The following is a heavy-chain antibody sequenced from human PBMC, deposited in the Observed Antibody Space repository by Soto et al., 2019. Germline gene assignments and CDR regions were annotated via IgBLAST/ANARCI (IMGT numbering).Heavy chain of an antibody. V-gene: IGHV3-7*01. CDR2: IKQDGSES. CDR3: ASARHIGP. CDR1: GFTFSNYW. J-gene: IGHJ5*02. Sequence: XVSLRLSCAASGFTFSNYWMSWVRQAPGKGLEWVANIKQDGSESNYADSVKGRFTISRDNAENSLYLQMTSLRAEDTAVYYCASARHIGPWGQGTLVTVSS. D-gene: IGHD2-21*01.